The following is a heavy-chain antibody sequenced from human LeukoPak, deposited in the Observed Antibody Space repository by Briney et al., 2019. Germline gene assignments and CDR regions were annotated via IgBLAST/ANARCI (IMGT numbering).Heavy chain of an antibody. J-gene: IGHJ3*02. Sequence: PSETLSLTCTVSGGSISSYYWSWIRQPPGKGLEWIGYIYYSGSTNYNPSLKSRVTISVDTSKNQFSLKLSSVTAADTAVYYCARDPSIAAASRAFDIWGQGTMVTVSS. CDR2: IYYSGST. V-gene: IGHV4-59*01. CDR3: ARDPSIAAASRAFDI. D-gene: IGHD6-13*01. CDR1: GGSISSYY.